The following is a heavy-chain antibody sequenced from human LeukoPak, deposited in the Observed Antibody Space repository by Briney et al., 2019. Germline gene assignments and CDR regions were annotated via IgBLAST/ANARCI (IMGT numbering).Heavy chain of an antibody. CDR2: AYYSGST. CDR1: DGSISNYY. CDR3: ARNSAVATSRSWFDP. D-gene: IGHD6-19*01. J-gene: IGHJ5*02. V-gene: IGHV4-59*08. Sequence: SETLSLTCYVFDGSISNYYWSWIRQPPGKGLEWIGYAYYSGSTNYNPSLESRPSMSVDTSKNQISLKLTAVTAADTAVYYCARNSAVATSRSWFDPWGQGALVTVSS.